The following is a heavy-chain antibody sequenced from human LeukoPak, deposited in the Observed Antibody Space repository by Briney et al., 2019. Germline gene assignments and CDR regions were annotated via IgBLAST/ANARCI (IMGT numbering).Heavy chain of an antibody. D-gene: IGHD1-26*01. CDR1: GYTFTNYA. CDR2: TNAGYGNT. CDR3: ARGSGSYWGGY. J-gene: IGHJ4*02. V-gene: IGHV1-3*01. Sequence: ASVKVSCKASGYTFTNYAINWVRQAPGQRLEWMGWTNAGYGNTKYSQKFQDRVTITRDTSASTAYMELSSLRSEDTAVYYCARGSGSYWGGYWGQGTLVTVSS.